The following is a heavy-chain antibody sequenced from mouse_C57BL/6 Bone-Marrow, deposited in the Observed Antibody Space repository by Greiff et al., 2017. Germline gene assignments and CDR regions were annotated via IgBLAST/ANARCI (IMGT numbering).Heavy chain of an antibody. CDR1: GYAFTNYL. Sequence: VQLQESGAELVRPGTSVKVSCKASGYAFTNYLIEWVKQRTGQGLEWIGVINPGSGGTNYNEKFKGKATLTADKSSSTAYMQLSSLTSEASAVYFCARRMDYWGQGTSVNGSS. CDR2: INPGSGGT. CDR3: ARRMDY. J-gene: IGHJ4*01. V-gene: IGHV1-54*01.